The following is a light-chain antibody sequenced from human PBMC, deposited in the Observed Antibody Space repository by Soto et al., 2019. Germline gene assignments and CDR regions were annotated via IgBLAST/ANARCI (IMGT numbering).Light chain of an antibody. CDR1: QSVSSY. V-gene: IGKV3-11*01. CDR3: QQRSNWPPRGII. Sequence: EIVLTQSPATLSLSPGERATLSCRASQSVSSYLAWYQQKPGQAPRLLIYDASNRATGIPTWFSGSGSGTDFTINISSLMPEDFAVYYCQQRSNWPPRGIIFGPGTKVDIK. J-gene: IGKJ3*01. CDR2: DAS.